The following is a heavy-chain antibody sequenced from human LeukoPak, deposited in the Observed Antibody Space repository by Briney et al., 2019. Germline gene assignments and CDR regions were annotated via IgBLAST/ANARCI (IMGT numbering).Heavy chain of an antibody. CDR2: IYYSGNT. V-gene: IGHV4-59*08. CDR3: ARREAKTPNYFDY. CDR1: GDSISSYY. Sequence: KPSEALSLTCTVSGDSISSYYWTWIRQPPGKGLEWIGYIYYSGNTNYNPSLKSRVTISLDTSKNQFSLKLTSVTAADTAMYYCARREAKTPNYFDYWGQGALVTVSS. J-gene: IGHJ4*02.